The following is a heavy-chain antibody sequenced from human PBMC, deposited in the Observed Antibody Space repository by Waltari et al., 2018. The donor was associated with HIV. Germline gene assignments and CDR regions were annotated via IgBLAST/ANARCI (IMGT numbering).Heavy chain of an antibody. Sequence: EVHLLAAGGGLVQPGGSLILSCPASGFTFSSYAMSWVRQAPGKGLEWVSAISGSGGSTYYADSVKGRFTISRDNSKNTLYLQMNSLRAEDTAVYYCANKQYGSGMGYWGQGTLVTVSS. CDR2: ISGSGGST. J-gene: IGHJ4*02. CDR1: GFTFSSYA. V-gene: IGHV3-23*01. D-gene: IGHD3-10*01. CDR3: ANKQYGSGMGY.